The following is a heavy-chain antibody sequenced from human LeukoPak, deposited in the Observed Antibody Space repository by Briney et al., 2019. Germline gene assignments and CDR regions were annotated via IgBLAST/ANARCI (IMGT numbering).Heavy chain of an antibody. CDR3: AREKRGTGTNFDY. J-gene: IGHJ4*02. Sequence: GGSLRLSCAASGFTFSSYSMNWVRQAPGKGLEWVSSISSSSSYIYYADSVKGRFTISRDNAKNSLYLQMNSLRAEDTAVYYCAREKRGTGTNFDYWGQGTLVTVSP. CDR1: GFTFSSYS. V-gene: IGHV3-21*01. D-gene: IGHD1-1*01. CDR2: ISSSSSYI.